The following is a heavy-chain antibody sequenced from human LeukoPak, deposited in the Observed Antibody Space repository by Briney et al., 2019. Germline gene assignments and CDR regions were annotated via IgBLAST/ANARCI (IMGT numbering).Heavy chain of an antibody. CDR2: INHTGST. Sequence: PSETLSLTCAVYGGPFSGYYWSWIRQPPGKGLEWIGEINHTGSTNYNPSLKRRVTISVDTSKNQFSLKLSSVTAADTAVYYCARGGFSYYHGSGSHPYWGQGALVTVPS. J-gene: IGHJ4*02. CDR3: ARGGFSYYHGSGSHPY. D-gene: IGHD3-10*01. CDR1: GGPFSGYY. V-gene: IGHV4-34*01.